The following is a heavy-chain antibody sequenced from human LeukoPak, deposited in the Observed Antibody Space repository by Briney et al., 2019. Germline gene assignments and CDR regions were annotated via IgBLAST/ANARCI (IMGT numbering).Heavy chain of an antibody. V-gene: IGHV4-59*01. J-gene: IGHJ4*02. CDR2: IYYSGST. Sequence: SETLSLTCTVSGGSICSYYWSWIRQPPGKGLEWIGYIYYSGSTNYNPSLKSRVTISVDTSKNQFSLKLSSVTAADTAVYYCARGGYSYGYEPYFDYWGQGTLVTVSS. CDR3: ARGGYSYGYEPYFDY. D-gene: IGHD5-18*01. CDR1: GGSICSYY.